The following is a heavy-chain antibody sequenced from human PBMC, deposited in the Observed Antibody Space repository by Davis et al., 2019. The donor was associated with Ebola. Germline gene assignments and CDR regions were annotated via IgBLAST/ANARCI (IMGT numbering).Heavy chain of an antibody. D-gene: IGHD1-1*01. CDR1: GYTFTNYA. Sequence: AASVKVSCKASGYTFTNYAIHWVRQAPGQGLEWMGWINPHNGNTNYAQNVQGRVIMTSDTATTTAYMEVGSLRSDDTAVYYCARAQFPTTSDHWGQGTLVTVSS. CDR2: INPHNGNT. CDR3: ARAQFPTTSDH. J-gene: IGHJ4*02. V-gene: IGHV1-18*01.